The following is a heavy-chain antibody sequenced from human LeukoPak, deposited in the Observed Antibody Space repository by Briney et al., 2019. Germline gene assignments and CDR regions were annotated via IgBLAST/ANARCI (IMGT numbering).Heavy chain of an antibody. D-gene: IGHD4-17*01. V-gene: IGHV1-8*02. CDR3: ARGMTTVRLFEY. J-gene: IGHJ4*02. CDR1: GYTFTGYY. CDR2: MNPNSGNT. Sequence: ASVKVSCKASGYTFTGYYMHWVRQAPGQGLEWMGWMNPNSGNTGYAQKFQGRVTMTRNTSISTAYMELSSLRSEDTAVYYCARGMTTVRLFEYWGQGTLVTVSS.